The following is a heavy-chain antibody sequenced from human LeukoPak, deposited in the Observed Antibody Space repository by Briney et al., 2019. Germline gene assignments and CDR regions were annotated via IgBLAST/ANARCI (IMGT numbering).Heavy chain of an antibody. Sequence: SETLSLTCTVSGGSISSSGYYWGWIRQPPGKGLEWIGSIYYSGGTYYNPSPKSRVTISVDTSKNQFSLKLSSVTAADTAVYYCARDLYSGYDWGSDYWGQGTLVTVSS. D-gene: IGHD5-12*01. CDR1: GGSISSSGYY. J-gene: IGHJ4*02. V-gene: IGHV4-39*01. CDR3: ARDLYSGYDWGSDY. CDR2: IYYSGGT.